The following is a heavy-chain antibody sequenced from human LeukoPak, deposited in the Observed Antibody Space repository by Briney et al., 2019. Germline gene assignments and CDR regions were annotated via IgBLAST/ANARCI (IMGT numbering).Heavy chain of an antibody. CDR3: GMVQSRVLVY. J-gene: IGHJ4*02. CDR1: GFTFDDYA. CDR2: ISGDGGST. Sequence: WGSLRLSCAASGFTFDDYALHWVRQAPGKGLEWVSLISGDGGSTYNADPMKRRFIISRDNSNKPLHLQSNSLSTEDTAYYYSGMVQSRVLVYWGQGTLVTVSS. V-gene: IGHV3-43*02. D-gene: IGHD2-8*01.